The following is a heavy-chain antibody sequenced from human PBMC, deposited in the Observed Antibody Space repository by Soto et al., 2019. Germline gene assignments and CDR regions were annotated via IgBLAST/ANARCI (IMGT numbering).Heavy chain of an antibody. J-gene: IGHJ3*02. Sequence: QVQMVASGGGVVQPGKSLRLSCAASGFTFSDYGMHWVRQAPARGPEWVALVRDDGSKTYYADSVRGRFTISRDNSKNMFYLQMNSLRAEDTAIYYCATSTATVAFDIWGQGTMVTVSS. CDR2: VRDDGSKT. V-gene: IGHV3-33*01. CDR3: ATSTATVAFDI. CDR1: GFTFSDYG.